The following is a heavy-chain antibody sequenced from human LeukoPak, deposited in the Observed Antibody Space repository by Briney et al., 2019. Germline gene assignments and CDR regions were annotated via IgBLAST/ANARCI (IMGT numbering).Heavy chain of an antibody. J-gene: IGHJ4*02. D-gene: IGHD3-22*01. CDR1: GYTFTSYY. CDR3: ARTYYDDSRGYYEVGFGY. V-gene: IGHV1-46*01. Sequence: ASVKVSCKASGYTFTSYYMHWVRQAPGQGLEWLGIINPSGGSTSYAQKFQGRLTMTRDTSTSTVDMELSSLRSEDTAVYDCARTYYDDSRGYYEVGFGYWGQGTLVTVSS. CDR2: INPSGGST.